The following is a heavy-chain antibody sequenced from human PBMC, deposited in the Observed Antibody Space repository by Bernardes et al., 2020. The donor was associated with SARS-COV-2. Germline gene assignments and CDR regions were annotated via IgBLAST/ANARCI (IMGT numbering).Heavy chain of an antibody. CDR3: AKEQLVYFDY. D-gene: IGHD6-13*01. CDR2: ISYDGSNK. CDR1: GFTFSSYG. J-gene: IGHJ4*02. Sequence: WGSLRLSCAASGFTFSSYGMHWVRQAPGKGLEWVAVISYDGSNKYYADSVKGRFTISRDNSKNTLYLQMNSLRAEDTAVYYCAKEQLVYFDYWGQGTLVTVSS. V-gene: IGHV3-30*18.